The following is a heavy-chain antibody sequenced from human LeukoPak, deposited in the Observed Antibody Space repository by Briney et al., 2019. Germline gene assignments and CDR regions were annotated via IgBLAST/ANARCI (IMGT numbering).Heavy chain of an antibody. D-gene: IGHD3-10*01. V-gene: IGHV4-59*08. CDR2: IYYSGST. J-gene: IGHJ5*02. Sequence: SETLSLTCTVSGGSISSYYWSWIRQPPGKGLEWIGYIYYSGSTNYNPSLKSRVTISVDTSKNQFSLKLSSVTAADTAVYHCARLYYGSGTNWFDPWGKGTLVTVS. CDR1: GGSISSYY. CDR3: ARLYYGSGTNWFDP.